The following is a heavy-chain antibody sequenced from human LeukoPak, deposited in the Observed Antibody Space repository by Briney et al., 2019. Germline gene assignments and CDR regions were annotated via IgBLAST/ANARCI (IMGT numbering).Heavy chain of an antibody. CDR2: TYTTGTTDYTTGNT. V-gene: IGHV4-4*09. D-gene: IGHD3-3*01. J-gene: IGHJ2*01. CDR3: ARRGTIFGPESL. CDR1: GGSISSYY. Sequence: SETLSLTCTVSGGSISSYYWSWIRPPPGKGLEWIGYTYTTGTTDYTTGNTDYNPSLKSRVSISVDTSKSRLSPNLNSVTAADTAVYFCARRGTIFGPESLWGRGTLVTVSS.